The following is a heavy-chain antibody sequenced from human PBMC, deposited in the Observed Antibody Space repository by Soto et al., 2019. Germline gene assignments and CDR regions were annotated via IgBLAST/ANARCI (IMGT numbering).Heavy chain of an antibody. CDR1: GFTFSSYG. V-gene: IGHV3-33*01. D-gene: IGHD2-15*01. J-gene: IGHJ6*02. Sequence: GGSLRLSCAASGFTFSSYGMHWVRQAPGKGLEWVAVIWYDGSNKYYADSVKGRFTISRDNSKNTLYLQMNSLRAEDTAVYYCARDLVVAASIYYYYYGMDVWGQGTTVTVSS. CDR2: IWYDGSNK. CDR3: ARDLVVAASIYYYYYGMDV.